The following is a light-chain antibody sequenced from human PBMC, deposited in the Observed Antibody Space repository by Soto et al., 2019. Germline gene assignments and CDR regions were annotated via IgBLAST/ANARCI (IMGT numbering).Light chain of an antibody. CDR2: GAS. CDR3: LQDYSYPRT. J-gene: IGKJ1*01. CDR1: QGIRSA. V-gene: IGKV1-6*01. Sequence: AIQMTQSPPSLPASVGDRVIITCRASQGIRSALGWYQQKPGKAPKRLIYGASSLQNGVPSTFSGSGSCTDFTFIIRRLQPEDSAHYYCLQDYSYPRTVGQGNKVEIK.